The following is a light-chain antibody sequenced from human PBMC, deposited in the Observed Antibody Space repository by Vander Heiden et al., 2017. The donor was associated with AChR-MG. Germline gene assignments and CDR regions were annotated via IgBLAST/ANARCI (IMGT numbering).Light chain of an antibody. J-gene: IGLJ2*01. CDR1: SSNIGAGYD. CDR2: GNS. V-gene: IGLV1-40*01. CDR3: QSFDSSLSGSV. Sequence: QSVLTQPHSVSGAPGQRVTISCTGSSSNIGAGYDVHWYQQLPETAPKLLIYGNSNRPSGVPDRFSGSKSGTSASLAITGLQAEDEADYYCQSFDSSLSGSVFGGGTKLTVL.